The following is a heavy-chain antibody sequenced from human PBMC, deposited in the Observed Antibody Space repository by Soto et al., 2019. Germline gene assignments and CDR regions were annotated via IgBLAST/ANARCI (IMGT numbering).Heavy chain of an antibody. D-gene: IGHD2-21*02. Sequence: QVQLVQSGAEVKKPGASVKVSCKASGYTFTSYYMNSVRQAPGQGLEWLGIINPSGGYTTYAQRFLGRVTMTSDTSTSTVHMELGSLTSEDTAVYYCAGGGGIVVVTAPYDHWRQGTLVTVSS. CDR1: GYTFTSYY. CDR2: INPSGGYT. CDR3: AGGGGIVVVTAPYDH. J-gene: IGHJ4*02. V-gene: IGHV1-46*03.